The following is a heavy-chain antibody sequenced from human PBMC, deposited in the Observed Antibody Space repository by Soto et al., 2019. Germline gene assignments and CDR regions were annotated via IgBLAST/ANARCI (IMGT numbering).Heavy chain of an antibody. CDR3: VNTVAEAFDI. J-gene: IGHJ3*02. CDR1: GCSFTSYW. Sequence: GESLKNSCKGSGCSFTSYWISWVRQMPGKGLEWMGRIDPSDSYTNYSPSFQGHVTISADKSISTAYLQWSSLKASDTAMYYCVNTVAEAFDIWGQGTMVTVSS. CDR2: IDPSDSYT. D-gene: IGHD5-12*01. V-gene: IGHV5-10-1*01.